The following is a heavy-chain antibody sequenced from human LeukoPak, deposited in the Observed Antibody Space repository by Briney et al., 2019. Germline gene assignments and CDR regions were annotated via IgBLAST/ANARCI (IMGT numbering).Heavy chain of an antibody. V-gene: IGHV5-51*01. J-gene: IGHJ4*02. CDR3: GLRVSLHQFDY. Sequence: GESLKISCKGCGHSFTSYWIGWVRQMPGKGLEWMGIIYPGDSDTRYSPSFQGQVTISADKSISTAYLQWSSLKASDTAMYYCGLRVSLHQFDYWGQGTLVTVSS. D-gene: IGHD3-10*01. CDR2: IYPGDSDT. CDR1: GHSFTSYW.